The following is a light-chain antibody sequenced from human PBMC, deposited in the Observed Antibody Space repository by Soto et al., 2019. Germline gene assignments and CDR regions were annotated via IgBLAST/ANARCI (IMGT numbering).Light chain of an antibody. CDR3: HQYASYPLT. CDR2: WAS. J-gene: IGKJ4*01. Sequence: DIVMTQSPDSLAVSLGERATIHCKSSQSVLYNSNNKNYLAWYQQKPGQPPKLLIYWASTRESGVPDRFTGSGSGTVFTLPISSLQAEDLAVYFCHQYASYPLTFGGGTKLEI. CDR1: QSVLYNSNNKNY. V-gene: IGKV4-1*01.